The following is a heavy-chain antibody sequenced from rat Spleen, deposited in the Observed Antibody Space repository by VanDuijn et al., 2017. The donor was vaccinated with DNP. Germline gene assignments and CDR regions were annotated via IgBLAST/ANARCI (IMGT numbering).Heavy chain of an antibody. V-gene: IGHV5-7*01. CDR2: IIYDGSRT. D-gene: IGHD1-3*01. CDR3: ARRGYYGSYWYFDF. Sequence: EVQLVESGGGLVQPGRSLKLSCAASGFTFSDYYMAWVRQAPKKGLEWVATIIYDGSRTYYRDSVKGRFTISRDNAKSTLYLQMDSLRSEDTATYYCARRGYYGSYWYFDFWGQGVLVTVSS. CDR1: GFTFSDYY. J-gene: IGHJ2*01.